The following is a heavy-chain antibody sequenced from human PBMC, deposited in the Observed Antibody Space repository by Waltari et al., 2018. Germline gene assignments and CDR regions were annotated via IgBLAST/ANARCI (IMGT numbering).Heavy chain of an antibody. D-gene: IGHD2-15*01. V-gene: IGHV3-11*04. Sequence: QVQVEESGGDLVEPGGSLRLSCEASGFSFSDYYMVWLRQAPGQWLAWVSYIGANGQKINSDSLNGRFTISRDNAKNSLYLQMNSLTVEDSAVYFCARGLLNAYTFDFWGQGTLVTVSS. J-gene: IGHJ4*02. CDR3: ARGLLNAYTFDF. CDR2: IGANGQKI. CDR1: GFSFSDYY.